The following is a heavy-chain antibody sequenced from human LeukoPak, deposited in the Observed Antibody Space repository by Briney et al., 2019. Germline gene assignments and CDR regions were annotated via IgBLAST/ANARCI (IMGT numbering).Heavy chain of an antibody. CDR1: GYTFTGYY. V-gene: IGHV1-2*02. J-gene: IGHJ5*02. D-gene: IGHD3-10*01. CDR3: ARDRIYGSGSYYRVENWFDP. Sequence: ASVKVSCKTSGYTFTGYYMHWVRQAPGQGLEWMGWINPNSGGTNYAQKLQGRVTMTTDTSTSTAYMELRSLRSDDTAVYYCARDRIYGSGSYYRVENWFDPWGQGTLVTVSS. CDR2: INPNSGGT.